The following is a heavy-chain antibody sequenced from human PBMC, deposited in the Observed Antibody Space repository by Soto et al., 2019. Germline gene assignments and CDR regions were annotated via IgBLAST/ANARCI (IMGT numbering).Heavy chain of an antibody. D-gene: IGHD1-1*01. J-gene: IGHJ4*01. CDR3: ATVRPRRTSGDFFDY. CDR1: GFTVSPYA. Sequence: EVQLLESGGKLVQPGGSLTLSCAASGFTVSPYAMAWVRQAPGKGLEWVSGVSARGLNTDYADPVKGLFYISRDNTKNTVSLHMNSLRAADTALYFCATVRPRRTSGDFFDYWGHGTAVTVSS. CDR2: VSARGLNT. V-gene: IGHV3-23*01.